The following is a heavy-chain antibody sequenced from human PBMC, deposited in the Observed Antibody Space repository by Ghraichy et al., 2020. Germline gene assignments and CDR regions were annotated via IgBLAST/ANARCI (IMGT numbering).Heavy chain of an antibody. CDR2: ISSSGSTI. V-gene: IGHV3-48*04. CDR3: ERDTSQPGNYYYYGMDV. J-gene: IGHJ6*02. D-gene: IGHD7-27*01. CDR1: GFTFSSYS. Sequence: GGSLRLSCAASGFTFSSYSMNWVRQAPGKGLEWVSYISSSGSTIYYADSVKGRFTISRDNAKNSLYLQMNSLRAEDTAVYYCERDTSQPGNYYYYGMDVWGQGTTVTVSS.